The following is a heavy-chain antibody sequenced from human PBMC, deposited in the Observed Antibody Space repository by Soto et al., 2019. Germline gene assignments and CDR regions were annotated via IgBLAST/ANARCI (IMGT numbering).Heavy chain of an antibody. CDR2: ISSNSAYI. J-gene: IGHJ5*02. Sequence: RGSLRLSCAASGFTFRSFTMNWVRQSPGKGLEWVSTISSNSAYIYYTDALRGRFTISRDNAKNSLHLQMNSLRAEDTAVYYCTRDASRDSSARGWFDPWGPGTLVTVSS. CDR1: GFTFRSFT. D-gene: IGHD6-13*01. CDR3: TRDASRDSSARGWFDP. V-gene: IGHV3-21*01.